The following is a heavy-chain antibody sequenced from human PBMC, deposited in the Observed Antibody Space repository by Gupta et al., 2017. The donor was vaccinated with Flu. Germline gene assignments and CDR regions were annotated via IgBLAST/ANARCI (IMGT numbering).Heavy chain of an antibody. Sequence: EVQLLASGGGLAQPGGSLRRSCAASGFIFSDYAMSWVRQAPGKGLEWVSGISDTGQTYYADSVKGRFTISRDNSKNTLDLQMNSLRPEDTAVYYCAKERYRIGRPLFDYWGQGTLVIASS. CDR2: ISDTGQT. J-gene: IGHJ4*02. V-gene: IGHV3-23*01. D-gene: IGHD5-12*01. CDR1: GFIFSDYA. CDR3: AKERYRIGRPLFDY.